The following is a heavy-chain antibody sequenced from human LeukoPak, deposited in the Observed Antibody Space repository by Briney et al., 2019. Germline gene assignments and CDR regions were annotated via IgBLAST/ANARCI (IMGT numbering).Heavy chain of an antibody. J-gene: IGHJ5*02. Sequence: SETLSLTCTVSGGSISSGGSYWSWIRQPAGKGLEWIGRIHPSGSISYNPSLVSRVTISLDTSKNQFSLKLSSVTAADTAVYYCARGHFYSPYGPRGFGSDPGARGSRVTVPS. CDR3: ARGHFYSPYGPRGFGSDP. V-gene: IGHV4-61*02. CDR2: IHPSGSI. CDR1: GGSISSGGSY. D-gene: IGHD5-12*01.